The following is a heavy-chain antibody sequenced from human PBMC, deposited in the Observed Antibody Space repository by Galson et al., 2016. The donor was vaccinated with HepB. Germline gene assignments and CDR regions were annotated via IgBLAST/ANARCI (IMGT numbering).Heavy chain of an antibody. V-gene: IGHV3-33*01. CDR1: GFTFSSYG. CDR2: IWSDGSNK. Sequence: SLRLSCAASGFTFSSYGMHWVRQAPGKGLEWVALIWSDGSNKYYADSVKGRFTISRDSSKNTLSLQMNSLRAEDTAVYYCTTTLDAYQLRDYYYFYGMDVWGQGTLVAVSS. CDR3: TTTLDAYQLRDYYYFYGMDV. J-gene: IGHJ6*02. D-gene: IGHD2-2*01.